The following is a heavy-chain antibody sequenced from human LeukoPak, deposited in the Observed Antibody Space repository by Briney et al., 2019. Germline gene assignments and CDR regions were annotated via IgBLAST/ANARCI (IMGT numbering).Heavy chain of an antibody. J-gene: IGHJ6*02. D-gene: IGHD5-18*01. V-gene: IGHV3-72*01. CDR1: GFTFSDRD. Sequence: GGSLRLSCAASGFTFSDRDMDWVRQAPGKGLEWVGRSRNKAKSHTTEYAASVKGRFTISRDNSNNSVWLQMNSLKTEDTAVYYCALWSYYYYGLDVWGQGTTVIVSS. CDR3: ALWSYYYYGLDV. CDR2: SRNKAKSHTT.